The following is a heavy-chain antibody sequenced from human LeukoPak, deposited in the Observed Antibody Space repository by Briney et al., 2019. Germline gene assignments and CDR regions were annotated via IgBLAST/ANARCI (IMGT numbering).Heavy chain of an antibody. J-gene: IGHJ3*02. D-gene: IGHD3-10*01. Sequence: ASVKVSCKASGYTFTNYYMHWVRQAPGQGLEWMGVINPSGGSTSYAQKFQGRVTINRDMSTSTVYMELSSVRFEDTAVYYCARDGEAMVRRLVLAFDIWGQGTLVTVSS. CDR2: INPSGGST. V-gene: IGHV1-46*01. CDR1: GYTFTNYY. CDR3: ARDGEAMVRRLVLAFDI.